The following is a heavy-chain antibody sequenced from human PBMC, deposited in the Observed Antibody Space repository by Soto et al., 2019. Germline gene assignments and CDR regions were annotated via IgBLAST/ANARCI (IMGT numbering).Heavy chain of an antibody. J-gene: IGHJ4*02. CDR1: HGFICSNLYS. CDR2: IYYSGCP. V-gene: IGHV4-39*01. Sequence: SDTLSLICTVPHGFICSNLYSWGWIRQTQGKGLEYIGSIYYSGCPYYTPSLRSGVTIDVAKSKNQYSLNLSYGTDGDTAGYYCPRAYGNSLYYFDYWGQGTLVTV. CDR3: PRAYGNSLYYFDY. D-gene: IGHD2-2*02.